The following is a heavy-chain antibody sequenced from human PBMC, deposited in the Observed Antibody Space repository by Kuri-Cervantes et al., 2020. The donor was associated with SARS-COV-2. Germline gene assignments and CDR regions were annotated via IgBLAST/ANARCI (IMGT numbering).Heavy chain of an antibody. CDR2: IYYSGST. CDR3: ARDPFGGSGSYYNGNWFDP. D-gene: IGHD3-10*01. V-gene: IGHV4-39*07. Sequence: SETLSLTCTVSGGSISSSSYYWGWIHQPPGKGLEWIGSIYYSGSTYYNPSLKSRVTISVDTSKNQFSLKLSSVTAADTAVYYCARDPFGGSGSYYNGNWFDPWGQGTLVTVSS. CDR1: GGSISSSSYY. J-gene: IGHJ5*02.